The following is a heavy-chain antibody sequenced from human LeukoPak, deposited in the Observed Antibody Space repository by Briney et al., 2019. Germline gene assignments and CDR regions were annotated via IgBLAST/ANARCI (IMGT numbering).Heavy chain of an antibody. V-gene: IGHV4-39*07. CDR1: GGSISSSSYY. J-gene: IGHJ4*02. D-gene: IGHD1-26*01. Sequence: SETLSLTCTVSGGSISSSSYYWGWIRQPPGKGLEWIGSIYYSGSTYYNPSLKSRVTISVDTSKNQFSLKLSSVTAADTAVYYCAREGRGVSVFDHWGQGTLVTVSS. CDR3: AREGRGVSVFDH. CDR2: IYYSGST.